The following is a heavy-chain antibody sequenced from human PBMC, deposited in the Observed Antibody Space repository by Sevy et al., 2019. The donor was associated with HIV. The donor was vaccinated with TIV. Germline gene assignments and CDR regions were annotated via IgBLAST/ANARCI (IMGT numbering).Heavy chain of an antibody. D-gene: IGHD3-22*01. V-gene: IGHV3-53*01. J-gene: IGHJ3*02. CDR1: GFTVSSNY. CDR2: IYSGGST. Sequence: GGSLRLSCAASGFTVSSNYMSWVRQAPGKGLEWVSVIYSGGSTYYADSVKGRFTISRDNSKNTLYLQMNSLRAEDTAVYYCARGQGDYYDSSCAFDIWGQGTMVTVSS. CDR3: ARGQGDYYDSSCAFDI.